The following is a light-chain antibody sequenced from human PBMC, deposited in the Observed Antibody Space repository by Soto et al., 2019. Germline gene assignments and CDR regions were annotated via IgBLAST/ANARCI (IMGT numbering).Light chain of an antibody. CDR3: QQYNNWPLT. V-gene: IGKV3-15*01. Sequence: EIVMTQSPATLSVSPGERATLSCRASQSVGSNFAWYQQKPGQAPRLLIYGASTRATGIPARFSGSGSGTEFTLTISRLQSEDFAVYCCQQYNNWPLTFGGGTKVEIK. J-gene: IGKJ4*01. CDR2: GAS. CDR1: QSVGSN.